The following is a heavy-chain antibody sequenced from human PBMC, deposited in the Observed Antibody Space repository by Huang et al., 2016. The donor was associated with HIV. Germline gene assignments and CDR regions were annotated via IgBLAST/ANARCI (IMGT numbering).Heavy chain of an antibody. Sequence: QVQLVESGGGVVQPGRSLRLSCAASGFIFSNSGMHWVRQAPGKVLGWGALRSYDGSNKYYTDSVKGRFSISRDNSKNTLYLQMNSLRAEDTAVYYCALKGDSSGWEYFRHWGQGTLVTVSS. D-gene: IGHD6-19*01. J-gene: IGHJ1*01. CDR3: ALKGDSSGWEYFRH. CDR2: RSYDGSNK. V-gene: IGHV3-30*03. CDR1: GFIFSNSG.